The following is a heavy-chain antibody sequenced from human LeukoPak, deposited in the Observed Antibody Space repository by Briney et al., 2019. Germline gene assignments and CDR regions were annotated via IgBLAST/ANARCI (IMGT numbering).Heavy chain of an antibody. CDR1: GYSISSGYY. V-gene: IGHV4-38-2*02. J-gene: IGHJ5*02. Sequence: SETLSLTCAVSGYSISSGYYWGWIRQPPGKGLEWIGTIYHRGSTYYDPSLKSRVTISIDTSKNQFSLKLSSVTAADTAVYYCAREDVDTAMVVQFDPWGQGTLVTVSS. CDR2: IYHRGST. CDR3: AREDVDTAMVVQFDP. D-gene: IGHD5-18*01.